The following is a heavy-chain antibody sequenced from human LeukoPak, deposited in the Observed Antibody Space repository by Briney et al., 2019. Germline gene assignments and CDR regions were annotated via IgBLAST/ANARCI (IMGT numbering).Heavy chain of an antibody. V-gene: IGHV3-23*01. Sequence: LPGRSLRLSCAASGFTFSSYAMSWVRQPPGKGLEWVADISRSGSTTYYADYVKGQFTISRDNSKNTLYLQMKSLRAEDTAVYYCAKEGDVVVPTAIPVNYYYYGMDVWGQGTTVTVSS. CDR2: ISRSGSTT. CDR1: GFTFSSYA. CDR3: AKEGDVVVPTAIPVNYYYYGMDV. D-gene: IGHD2-2*02. J-gene: IGHJ6*02.